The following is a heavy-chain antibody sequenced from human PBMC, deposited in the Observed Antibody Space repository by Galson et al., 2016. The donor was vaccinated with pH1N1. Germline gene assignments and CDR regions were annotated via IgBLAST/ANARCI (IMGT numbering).Heavy chain of an antibody. CDR3: ASRDRGLASPFDY. CDR1: GYTFTTYW. J-gene: IGHJ4*02. Sequence: QSGAEVTKPGESLKISCKGSGYTFTTYWIGWVRQMPGKGLEWMGIIYPGDSDPKYSPSFQGQVTISADKSISTAYLQWSSLKASDTAMYYCASRDRGLASPFDYWGQGTLVTVSS. CDR2: IYPGDSDP. V-gene: IGHV5-51*01. D-gene: IGHD2-15*01.